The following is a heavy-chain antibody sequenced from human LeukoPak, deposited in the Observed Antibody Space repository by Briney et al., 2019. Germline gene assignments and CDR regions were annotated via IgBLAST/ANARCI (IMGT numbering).Heavy chain of an antibody. CDR2: INPSGGST. D-gene: IGHD6-13*01. V-gene: IGHV1-46*01. CDR3: ARGIIAAAGTDPGFDY. CDR1: GYTFTSYY. Sequence: VKVSCKASGYTFTSYYMHWVRQAPGQGPEWMGIINPSGGSTSYAQKFQGRVTMTRDTSTSTVYMELSSLRSEDTAVYYCARGIIAAAGTDPGFDYWGQGTLVTVSS. J-gene: IGHJ4*02.